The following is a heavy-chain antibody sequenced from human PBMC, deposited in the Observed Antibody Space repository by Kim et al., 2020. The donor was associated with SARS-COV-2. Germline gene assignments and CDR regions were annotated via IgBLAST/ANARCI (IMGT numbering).Heavy chain of an antibody. CDR2: ILYDGNSK. J-gene: IGHJ4*02. V-gene: IGHV3-33*06. CDR3: AKATPRYYDYVWGTYRLDS. D-gene: IGHD3-16*02. CDR1: GFTFSIFG. Sequence: GKSLRLSCAASGFTFSIFGMHWFRQAPGKRLEWVAVILYDGNSKYYADSVKGRFTIFRDNSNNTIFLQMDSQRVEDTAVYFCAKATPRYYDYVWGTYRLDSWGRGALVTVSS.